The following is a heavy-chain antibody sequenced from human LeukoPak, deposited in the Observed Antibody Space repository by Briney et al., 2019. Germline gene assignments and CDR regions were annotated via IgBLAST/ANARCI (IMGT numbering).Heavy chain of an antibody. D-gene: IGHD3-10*01. CDR1: GFTFSSYS. Sequence: TGGSLRLSCAASGFTFSSYSMNWVRQAPGKGLEWVSYISSSSSTIYYADSVKGRFTISRDNAKNSLYLQMNSLRAEDTAVYYCARDKGSGSYYYYYYGMDVWGQGTTVTVSS. CDR2: ISSSSSTI. J-gene: IGHJ6*02. V-gene: IGHV3-48*04. CDR3: ARDKGSGSYYYYYYGMDV.